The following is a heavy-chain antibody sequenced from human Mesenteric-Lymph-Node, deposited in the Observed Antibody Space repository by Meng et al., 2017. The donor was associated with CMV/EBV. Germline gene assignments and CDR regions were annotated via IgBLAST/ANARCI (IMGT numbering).Heavy chain of an antibody. V-gene: IGHV1-18*01. D-gene: IGHD3-22*01. CDR3: ARSSSSDSSVLGADYGMDV. Sequence: ASVKVSCKASGYTFTSYGISWVRQAPGQGLEWMGWISAYNGNTNYAQKLQGRVTMTTDTSTSSAYMELRSLRSDDTAVYYCARSSSSDSSVLGADYGMDVWGQGTTVTVSS. CDR1: GYTFTSYG. J-gene: IGHJ6*02. CDR2: ISAYNGNT.